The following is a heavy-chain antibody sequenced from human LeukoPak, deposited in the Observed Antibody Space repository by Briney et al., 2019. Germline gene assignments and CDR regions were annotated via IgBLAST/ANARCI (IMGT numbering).Heavy chain of an antibody. V-gene: IGHV3-21*01. CDR2: ISSSSSYI. CDR1: GFTFSSYS. Sequence: GGSLRLSCAASGFTFSSYSMNWVRQAPGKGLDLVSFISSSSSYIYYADSVKGRITISRDNAKNSLYLQMNSLRAEDTAVYYCAGTYYYYNGMDVWGKGTTVTVSS. CDR3: AGTYYYYNGMDV. J-gene: IGHJ6*04.